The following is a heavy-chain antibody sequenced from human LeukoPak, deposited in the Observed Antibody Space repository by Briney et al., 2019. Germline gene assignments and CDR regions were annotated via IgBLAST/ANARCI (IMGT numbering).Heavy chain of an antibody. CDR1: GYTFTRYG. Sequence: ASVKVSCKASGYTFTRYGISWVRQAPGQGLEWMGWINPNSGGTNYAQKFQGRVTMTRDTSISTAYMELSRLRSDDTAVYYCARAQDSGSYYSFDYWGQGTLVTVSS. J-gene: IGHJ4*02. CDR2: INPNSGGT. CDR3: ARAQDSGSYYSFDY. D-gene: IGHD1-26*01. V-gene: IGHV1-2*02.